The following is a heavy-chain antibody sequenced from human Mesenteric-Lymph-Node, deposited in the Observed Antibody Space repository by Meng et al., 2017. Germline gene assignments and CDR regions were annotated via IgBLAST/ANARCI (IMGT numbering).Heavy chain of an antibody. CDR3: ARDPGGEAAIGL. Sequence: EVQLVESGGGLVKQGGSRRRSCAASGFTFSSYSMNWVRQAPGKGLEWVSSISSSSSYIYYADSVKGRFTISRDNAKNSLYLQMNSLRAEDTALYYCARDPGGEAAIGLWGRGTLVTVSS. J-gene: IGHJ2*01. D-gene: IGHD2-2*01. CDR1: GFTFSSYS. CDR2: ISSSSSYI. V-gene: IGHV3-21*01.